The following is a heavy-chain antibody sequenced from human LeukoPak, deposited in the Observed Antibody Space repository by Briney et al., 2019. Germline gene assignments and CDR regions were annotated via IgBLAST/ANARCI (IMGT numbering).Heavy chain of an antibody. CDR3: ARGPQMATIVYYYYYYMDV. Sequence: SVKVSCKASGGTFSSYAISWVRQAPGQGLEWMGGIIPIFGTANYAQKFQGRVTITTDESTSTAYMELSSLRSEDTAVDYCARGPQMATIVYYYYYYMDVWGKGTTVTVSS. J-gene: IGHJ6*03. CDR2: IIPIFGTA. D-gene: IGHD5-24*01. V-gene: IGHV1-69*05. CDR1: GGTFSSYA.